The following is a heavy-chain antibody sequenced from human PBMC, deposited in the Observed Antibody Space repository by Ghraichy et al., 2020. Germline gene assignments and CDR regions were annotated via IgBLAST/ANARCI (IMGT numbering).Heavy chain of an antibody. V-gene: IGHV1-69*13. CDR2: IIPILGTA. J-gene: IGHJ4*02. CDR3: ARGGRGAQYYFDY. CDR1: GGTFSNYA. Sequence: SVKVSCKASGGTFSNYAISWDLQSPGQGLEWMGGIIPILGTANYGQKFQDRVTITAEESTSTAYMELSSLTSEDTAMYYCARGGRGAQYYFDYWGQGTLVTVSS.